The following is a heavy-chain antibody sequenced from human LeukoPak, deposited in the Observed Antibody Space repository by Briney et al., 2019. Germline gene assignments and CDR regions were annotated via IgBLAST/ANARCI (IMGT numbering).Heavy chain of an antibody. CDR3: ASLGDYYDSSGYYYAKNIDY. J-gene: IGHJ4*02. D-gene: IGHD3-22*01. Sequence: PSETLSLTCAVYGGSFSGYYWGWIRQPPGKGLEWIGSIYYSGSTYYNPSLKSRVTISVDTSKNQFSLKLSSVTAADTAVYYCASLGDYYDSSGYYYAKNIDYWGQGTLVTVSS. CDR1: GGSFSGYY. CDR2: IYYSGST. V-gene: IGHV4-39*01.